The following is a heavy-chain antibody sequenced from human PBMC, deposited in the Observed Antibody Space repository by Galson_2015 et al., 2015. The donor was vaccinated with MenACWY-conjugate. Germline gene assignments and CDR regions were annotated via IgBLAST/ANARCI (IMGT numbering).Heavy chain of an antibody. CDR3: ARTPGLVRGLINR. V-gene: IGHV4-59*01. CDR2: IYNTGST. J-gene: IGHJ4*02. D-gene: IGHD3-10*01. Sequence: IRQPPGKGLEWVGYIYNTGSTNYNPSLKSRVTMSIDTSKNQFSLKVNSVTAADTAVYYCARTPGLVRGLINRWGRGTLVTVSS.